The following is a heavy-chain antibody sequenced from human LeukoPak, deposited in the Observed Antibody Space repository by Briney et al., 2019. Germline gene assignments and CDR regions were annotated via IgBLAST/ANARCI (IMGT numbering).Heavy chain of an antibody. CDR1: GYPFTGYY. J-gene: IGHJ4*02. V-gene: IGHV1-2*02. CDR2: INPNSGFT. Sequence: ASVKVSCKASGYPFTGYYLHWVRQAPGQGLEWMGWINPNSGFTNYAQKFQGRVTMTTDTSINTAYMDLKRLRSDDSAIYYCARGPYDYWGQGTLVTVSS. CDR3: ARGPYDY.